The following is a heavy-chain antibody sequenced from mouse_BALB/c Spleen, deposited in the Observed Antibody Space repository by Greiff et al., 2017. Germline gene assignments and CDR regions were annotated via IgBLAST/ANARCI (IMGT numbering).Heavy chain of an antibody. CDR2: IDPANGNT. Sequence: EVLLQQSGAELVKPGASVKLSCTASGFNIKDTYMHWVKQRPEQGLEWIGRIDPANGNTKYDPKFQGKATITADTSSNTAYLQLSSLTSEDTAVYYGARLYYGYDVAYWGEGTLVTVSA. CDR1: GFNIKDTY. J-gene: IGHJ3*01. CDR3: ARLYYGYDVAY. D-gene: IGHD2-2*01. V-gene: IGHV14-3*02.